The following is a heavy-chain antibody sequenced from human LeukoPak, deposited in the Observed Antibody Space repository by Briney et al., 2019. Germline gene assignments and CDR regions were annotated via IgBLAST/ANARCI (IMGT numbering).Heavy chain of an antibody. Sequence: SVKVSCKASGGTFSSNTISWVRQAPGQGLEWMGGIIPIFGTANYAQKFQGRVTITTDESTSTAYMELSSLRSEDTAVYYCARGPNYYGSGSYYYYYYMDVWGKGTTVTVSS. CDR2: IIPIFGTA. V-gene: IGHV1-69*05. J-gene: IGHJ6*03. CDR3: ARGPNYYGSGSYYYYYYMDV. D-gene: IGHD3-10*01. CDR1: GGTFSSNT.